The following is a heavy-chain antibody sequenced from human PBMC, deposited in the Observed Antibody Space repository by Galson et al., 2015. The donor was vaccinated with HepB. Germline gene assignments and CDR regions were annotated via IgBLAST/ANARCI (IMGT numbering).Heavy chain of an antibody. CDR1: GFTFSSYW. CDR3: AREHGDYGGGFDHY. Sequence: SLRLSCAASGFTFSSYWMSWVRQAPGKGLEWVANIKQDGSEKYYVDSVKGRFTISRDNAKNSLYLQMNSLRAEDTAVYYCAREHGDYGGGFDHYWGQGTLVTVSS. J-gene: IGHJ4*02. D-gene: IGHD4-17*01. V-gene: IGHV3-7*03. CDR2: IKQDGSEK.